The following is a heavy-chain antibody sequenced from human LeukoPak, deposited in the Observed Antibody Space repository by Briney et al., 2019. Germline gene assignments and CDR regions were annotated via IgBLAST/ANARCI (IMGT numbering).Heavy chain of an antibody. CDR1: GGSFTDSY. Sequence: SETLSLICAVSGGSFTDSYWTWIRQSPGKGLEWIGQINHSGSTEYNPSLKSRVTISVDASTNQFSLRLRSVTAADTAVYYCARKTGYGYKFGRWALSWLDPWGLGTLVTVSS. D-gene: IGHD5-18*01. J-gene: IGHJ5*02. V-gene: IGHV4-34*01. CDR3: ARKTGYGYKFGRWALSWLDP. CDR2: INHSGST.